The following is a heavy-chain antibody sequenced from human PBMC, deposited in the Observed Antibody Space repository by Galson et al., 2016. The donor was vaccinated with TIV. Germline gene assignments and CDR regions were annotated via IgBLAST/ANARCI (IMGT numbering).Heavy chain of an antibody. Sequence: SLRLSCAASGFTFSSYAMSWVRQAPGKGLEWVSSISVSGISTYYADSVKGRFTISRDNSKNTLYLQMNSLRAEDTAVYYCVKDQRVPYSSGWYGYWGQGTLVTVSS. CDR1: GFTFSSYA. J-gene: IGHJ4*02. V-gene: IGHV3-23*01. CDR2: ISVSGIST. D-gene: IGHD6-19*01. CDR3: VKDQRVPYSSGWYGY.